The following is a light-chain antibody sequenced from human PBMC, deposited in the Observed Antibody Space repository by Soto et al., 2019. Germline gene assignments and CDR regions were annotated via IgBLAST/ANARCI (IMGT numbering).Light chain of an antibody. J-gene: IGKJ5*01. V-gene: IGKV3-20*01. CDR3: QQYGSSFT. CDR1: QSVSSSF. Sequence: ESVLAQPPGTLSLSPGERATLSCRASQSVSSSFLAWYQQRPGQAPRLLIYGASRRATGIPDRYSGSGSGTDFTLTISRLEPEDFAVYYCQQYGSSFTFGPGTRLEIK. CDR2: GAS.